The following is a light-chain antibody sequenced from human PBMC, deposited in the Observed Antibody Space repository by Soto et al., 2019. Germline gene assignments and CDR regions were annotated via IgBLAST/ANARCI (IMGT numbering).Light chain of an antibody. V-gene: IGKV1-39*01. CDR1: QSISSY. J-gene: IGKJ1*01. CDR3: QQNYRATPWT. Sequence: DIQMTQSPSSLSASVGDRVTITVRAGQSISSYLNWYQQKPGKAPKLLIYAASSLQSGVPSRFSGSGSGTEFTLTISSLQPDDFATYYCQQNYRATPWTFGQGTKVDI. CDR2: AAS.